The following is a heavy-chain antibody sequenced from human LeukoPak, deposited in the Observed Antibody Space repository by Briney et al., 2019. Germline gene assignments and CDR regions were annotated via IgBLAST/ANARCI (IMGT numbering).Heavy chain of an antibody. CDR1: RFAFSSYW. J-gene: IGHJ4*02. CDR3: GRAVGNSGNDY. V-gene: IGHV3-7*04. Sequence: SGGSLRLSCAASRFAFSSYWMSWVRQAPGKGLEWVANIKQDGSEKYYVDSVRGRFTISRDNAKDSLYLQMNSLRAEDTAVYYCGRAVGNSGNDYWGQGTLVTVSS. D-gene: IGHD4-23*01. CDR2: IKQDGSEK.